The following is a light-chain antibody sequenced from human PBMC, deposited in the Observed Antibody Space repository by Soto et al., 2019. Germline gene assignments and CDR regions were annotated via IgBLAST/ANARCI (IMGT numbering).Light chain of an antibody. CDR3: HQYNNFRT. Sequence: ELVKAHSPPTLSVHPRERVTLSFSASQSVSSRLAWYHQKPGQSPRLLIYGASTRATGIPARFSGSGSGTEFTLTISSLQSEDFGLYYCHQYNNFRTFGQGTKVDI. CDR1: QSVSSR. V-gene: IGKV3-15*01. CDR2: GAS. J-gene: IGKJ1*01.